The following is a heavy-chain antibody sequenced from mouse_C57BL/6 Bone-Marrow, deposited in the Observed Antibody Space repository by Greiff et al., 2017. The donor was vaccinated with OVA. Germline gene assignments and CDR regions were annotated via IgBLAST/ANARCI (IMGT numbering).Heavy chain of an antibody. CDR1: GFTFSSYG. D-gene: IGHD6-5*01. V-gene: IGHV5-6*01. Sequence: EVMLVESGGDLVKPGGSLKLSCAASGFTFSSYGMSWVRQTPDKRLEWVATISSGGSYTYYPDSVKGRFTISRDNAKNTLYLQMSSLKSKDTAMYYCARYSPYDYYAMDYWGQGTSVTVSS. CDR3: ARYSPYDYYAMDY. CDR2: ISSGGSYT. J-gene: IGHJ4*01.